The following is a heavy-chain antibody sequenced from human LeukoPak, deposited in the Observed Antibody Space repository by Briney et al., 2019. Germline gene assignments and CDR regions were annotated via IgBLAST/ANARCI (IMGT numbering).Heavy chain of an antibody. V-gene: IGHV5-51*01. CDR2: IYPGDSDT. Sequence: LEISLKGSGYRFTSYWIGWVRPMPGKGGEGMGSIYPGDSDTRYSPSFQGQVTISADKSISTAYLQWSSLKASDTAMYYCARPERHSGYDPFDYWGQGTLVTVSS. J-gene: IGHJ4*02. D-gene: IGHD5-12*01. CDR3: ARPERHSGYDPFDY. CDR1: GYRFTSYW.